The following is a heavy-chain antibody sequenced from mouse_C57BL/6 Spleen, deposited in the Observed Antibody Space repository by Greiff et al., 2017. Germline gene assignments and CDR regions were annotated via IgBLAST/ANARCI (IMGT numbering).Heavy chain of an antibody. CDR1: GYSITSGYY. CDR2: ISYDGSN. V-gene: IGHV3-6*01. D-gene: IGHD2-2*01. J-gene: IGHJ3*01. Sequence: VQLKESGPGLVKPSQSLSLTCSVTGYSITSGYYWNWIRQFPGNKLEWMGYISYDGSNNYNPSLKNRISITRDTSKNQFFLKLNSVTTEDTATYYCARSAMVTTRAWFAYWGQGTLVTVSA. CDR3: ARSAMVTTRAWFAY.